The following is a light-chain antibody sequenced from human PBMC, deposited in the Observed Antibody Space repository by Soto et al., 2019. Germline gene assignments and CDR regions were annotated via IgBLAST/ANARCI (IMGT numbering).Light chain of an antibody. J-gene: IGKJ2*01. Sequence: EIVLTQSPGTLSLSPGERAVLSCRASQIITTSFLGWYQQKPGQAPRLLIYGASSRATGIPDRFSGSGSGTDFTLTNSRLEPEDFAVYYCQQYDRSPLTFGQGTNLEIK. CDR2: GAS. V-gene: IGKV3-20*01. CDR1: QIITTSF. CDR3: QQYDRSPLT.